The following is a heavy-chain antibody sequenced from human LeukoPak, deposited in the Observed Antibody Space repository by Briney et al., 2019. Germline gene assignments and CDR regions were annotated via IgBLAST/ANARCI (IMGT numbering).Heavy chain of an antibody. CDR2: IIPIFGTA. CDR1: GGTFSSYA. Sequence: SVKVSCKASGGTFSSYAISWVRQAPGQGLEWMGGIIPIFGTANYAQKFQGRVTITADESTSTAYMELSSLRSEDTAVYYCATTDTPILTHFDYWGQGTLVTVSS. CDR3: ATTDTPILTHFDY. D-gene: IGHD1-14*01. J-gene: IGHJ4*02. V-gene: IGHV1-69*13.